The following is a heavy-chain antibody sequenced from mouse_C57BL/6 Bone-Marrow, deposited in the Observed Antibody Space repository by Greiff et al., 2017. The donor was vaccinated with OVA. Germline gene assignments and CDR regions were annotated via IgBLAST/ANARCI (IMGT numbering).Heavy chain of an antibody. Sequence: EVKLMESGGGLVQPGGSLSLSCAASGFTFTDYYMSWVRQPPGKALEWLGFIRNKANGYTTEYSASVKGRFTISRDNSQSILYLQMNALRAEDSATYYCARFPHYYGSSYGFDYWGQGTTRTVSS. CDR3: ARFPHYYGSSYGFDY. V-gene: IGHV7-3*01. J-gene: IGHJ2*01. CDR1: GFTFTDYY. CDR2: IRNKANGYTT. D-gene: IGHD1-1*01.